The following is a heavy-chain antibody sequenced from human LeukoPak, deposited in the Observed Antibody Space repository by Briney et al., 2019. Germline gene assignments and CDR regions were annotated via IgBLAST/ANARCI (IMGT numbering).Heavy chain of an antibody. CDR2: ISYDGSNK. J-gene: IGHJ6*02. Sequence: QPGGSLRLSCAASGFTFSCYAMHWVRQAPGKGLEWVAVISYDGSNKYYADSVKGRFTISRDNSKNTLYLQMNSLRAEDTAVYYCAKHKGYDSISHYYYGMDVWGQGTTVTVSS. D-gene: IGHD3-22*01. V-gene: IGHV3-30-3*02. CDR3: AKHKGYDSISHYYYGMDV. CDR1: GFTFSCYA.